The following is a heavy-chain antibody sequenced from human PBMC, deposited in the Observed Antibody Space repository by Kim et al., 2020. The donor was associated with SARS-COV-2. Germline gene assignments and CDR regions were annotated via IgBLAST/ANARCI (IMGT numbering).Heavy chain of an antibody. D-gene: IGHD3-10*01. CDR2: INHSGST. Sequence: SETLSLTCAVYGGSFSGYYWSWIRQPPGKGLEWIGEINHSGSTNYNPSLKSRVTISVDTSKNQFSLKLSSVTAADTAVYYCARKGGQLLWFGESRTLSPYFDYWGQGNLVTVSS. CDR3: ARKGGQLLWFGESRTLSPYFDY. CDR1: GGSFSGYY. J-gene: IGHJ4*02. V-gene: IGHV4-34*01.